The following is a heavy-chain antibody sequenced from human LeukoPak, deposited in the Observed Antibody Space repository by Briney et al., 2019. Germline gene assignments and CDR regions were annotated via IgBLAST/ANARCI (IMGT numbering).Heavy chain of an antibody. CDR1: GGTFSSYA. D-gene: IGHD3-22*01. V-gene: IGHV1-69*04. Sequence: ASVKVSCKASGGTFSSYAIGWVRQAPGQGLEWMGRIIPILGIANYAQKFQGRVTITADKSTSTAYMELSSLRSEDTAVYYCASETGEDSSGYYSDYWGQGTLVTVSS. CDR3: ASETGEDSSGYYSDY. J-gene: IGHJ4*02. CDR2: IIPILGIA.